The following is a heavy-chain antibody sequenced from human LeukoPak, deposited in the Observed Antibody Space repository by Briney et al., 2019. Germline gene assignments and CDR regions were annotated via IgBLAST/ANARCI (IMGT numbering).Heavy chain of an antibody. Sequence: PGGSLRLSCAASGFTFSSYAMSWVRQAPGKGLEWVSGISGTGGSTYYADSVKGRFTISRDNSKNTLYLQMNSLRAEDTAVYYCAKDPYGDYESLVDYWGQGTLVTVSS. CDR3: AKDPYGDYESLVDY. J-gene: IGHJ4*02. V-gene: IGHV3-23*01. CDR2: ISGTGGST. D-gene: IGHD4-17*01. CDR1: GFTFSSYA.